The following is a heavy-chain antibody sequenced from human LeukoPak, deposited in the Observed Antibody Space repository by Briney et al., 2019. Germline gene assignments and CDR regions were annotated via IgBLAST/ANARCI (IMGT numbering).Heavy chain of an antibody. CDR1: GGTFSSYA. CDR3: ARGDYGDYNY. V-gene: IGHV1-18*01. Sequence: GSSVKVSCKASGGTFSSYAISWVRQAPGQGLEWMGWISAYNGNTNYAQKLQGRVTMTTDTSTSTAYMELRSLRSDDTAVYYCARGDYGDYNYWGQGTLVTVSS. J-gene: IGHJ4*02. CDR2: ISAYNGNT. D-gene: IGHD4-17*01.